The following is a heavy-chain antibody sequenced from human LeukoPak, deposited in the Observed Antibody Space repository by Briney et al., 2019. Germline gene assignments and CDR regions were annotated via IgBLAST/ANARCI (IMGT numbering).Heavy chain of an antibody. CDR2: ISAYNGNT. D-gene: IGHD3-10*01. CDR3: ARAPRLLWLGELPRDY. Sequence: ASVKVSCKASGYTFTSYGISWVRQAPGQGLEWMGWISAYNGNTNCAQKLRGRVTMTTDTSTSTAYMELRSLRSDDTAVYYCARAPRLLWLGELPRDYWGQGTLVTVSS. J-gene: IGHJ4*02. CDR1: GYTFTSYG. V-gene: IGHV1-18*04.